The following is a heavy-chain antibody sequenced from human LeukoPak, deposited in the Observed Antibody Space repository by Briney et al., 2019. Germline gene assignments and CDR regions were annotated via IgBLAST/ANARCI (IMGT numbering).Heavy chain of an antibody. CDR3: ARKYCSSTSCLFDY. J-gene: IGHJ4*02. D-gene: IGHD2-2*01. Sequence: LPGGSLRLSCAASGFTFSSYEMNWGRQAPGKGLEWVSYISNSGSPIYYAYSVKGRFTISRDNAKNSLYLQMNSLRAEDTAVYYCARKYCSSTSCLFDYWGQGTLVTVSS. V-gene: IGHV3-48*03. CDR2: ISNSGSPI. CDR1: GFTFSSYE.